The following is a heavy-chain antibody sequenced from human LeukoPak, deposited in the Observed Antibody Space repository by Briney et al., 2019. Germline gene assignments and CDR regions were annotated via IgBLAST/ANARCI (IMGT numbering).Heavy chain of an antibody. J-gene: IGHJ4*02. V-gene: IGHV4-34*01. CDR1: GGSFSVYY. CDR3: AREGVGATYFDY. D-gene: IGHD1-26*01. CDR2: IDHSGST. Sequence: SETLSLTCAVYGGSFSVYYWSWIRQPPGRGLEWIGQIDHSGSTNYNPSLKSRVTISVDTSKNQFSLKLTSVTAADTAVYYCAREGVGATYFDYWGQGTLVTVSS.